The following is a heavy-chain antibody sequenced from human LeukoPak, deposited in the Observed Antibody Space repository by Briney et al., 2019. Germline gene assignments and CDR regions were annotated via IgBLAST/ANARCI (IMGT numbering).Heavy chain of an antibody. V-gene: IGHV5-51*01. CDR3: ARLWAVAGLYYFDY. J-gene: IGHJ4*02. CDR2: IYPGDSDT. CDR1: GYSFTSYW. D-gene: IGHD6-19*01. Sequence: GESLKISCKGSGYSFTSYWIGWVRPMPGKGLEWMGFIYPGDSDTRYSPSFQGQVTISADKSISTAYLQWSSLKASDTAMYYCARLWAVAGLYYFDYWGQGTLVTVSS.